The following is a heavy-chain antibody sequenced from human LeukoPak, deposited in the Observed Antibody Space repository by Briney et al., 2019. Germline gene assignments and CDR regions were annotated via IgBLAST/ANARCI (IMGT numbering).Heavy chain of an antibody. J-gene: IGHJ6*03. V-gene: IGHV4-34*01. Sequence: SETLSLTCAVYGGSFSGYYWSWIRQPPGKGLEWIGEINHSGSTNYNPSLKSRVTISVDTSKNQFSLKLSSVTAADTAVYYCARGPKVTFVLMVYAISNYYYCMDVWGKGTTVTVSS. D-gene: IGHD2-8*01. CDR2: INHSGST. CDR1: GGSFSGYY. CDR3: ARGPKVTFVLMVYAISNYYYCMDV.